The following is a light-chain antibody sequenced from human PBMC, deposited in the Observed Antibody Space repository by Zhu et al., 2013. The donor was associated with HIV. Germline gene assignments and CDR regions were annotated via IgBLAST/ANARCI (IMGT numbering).Light chain of an antibody. CDR2: DVS. CDR3: QEFASYGAYT. CDR1: QSIGPW. V-gene: IGKV1-5*01. J-gene: IGKJ2*01. Sequence: IQMTQSPSTLSASVGDSVTITCRASQSIGPWLAWYQHKPGKPPKLLIHDVSNLESGVPSRFSGSGSDTDFTLTISGLQPDDFATYYCQEFASYGAYTFGQGTKLEIK.